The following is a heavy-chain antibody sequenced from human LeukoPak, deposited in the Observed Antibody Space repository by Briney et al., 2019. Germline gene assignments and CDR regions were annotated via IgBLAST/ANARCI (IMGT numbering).Heavy chain of an antibody. CDR2: IYYTGSI. V-gene: IGHV4-39*07. D-gene: IGHD3-10*01. CDR3: ARKTDAKSYYPD. Sequence: PSETLSLTCTVSGGSISSSSYYWGWIRQPPGKGLEWIGSIYYTGSIYYNPSLKSRVTMSVDTSKNQFSLRLSSVTAVDTAVYYCARKTDAKSYYPDWGQGTLVTVSS. CDR1: GGSISSSSYY. J-gene: IGHJ4*02.